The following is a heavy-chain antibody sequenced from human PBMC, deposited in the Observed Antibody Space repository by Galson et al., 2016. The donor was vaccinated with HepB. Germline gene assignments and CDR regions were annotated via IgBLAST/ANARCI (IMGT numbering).Heavy chain of an antibody. J-gene: IGHJ4*02. V-gene: IGHV3-66*01. CDR1: GFTVFNNY. CDR2: IYSGGST. CDR3: ARSQISGVVNGPY. Sequence: SLRLSCAASGFTVFNNYMTWVRQAPGKGLEWVSLIYSGGSTHYADSVKGRFTISRDSSKNTLYLQMNNLRAEDTAVHYCARSQISGVVNGPYWGQGTLVTVSS. D-gene: IGHD3-3*01.